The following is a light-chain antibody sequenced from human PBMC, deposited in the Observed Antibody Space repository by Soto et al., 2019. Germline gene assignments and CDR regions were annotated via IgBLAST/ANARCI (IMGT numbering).Light chain of an antibody. CDR1: QSVSNY. V-gene: IGKV3-11*01. CDR2: DAS. CDR3: QQRYNWPPLT. Sequence: IVLTQSPATLSLSPGERATLSCRASQSVSNYIVWYQQKPGQAPRLLIYDASIRAPGIPARFSGSGSGTDFSLTISSLEPEDSAVYYCQQRYNWPPLTFGGGTTVEIK. J-gene: IGKJ4*01.